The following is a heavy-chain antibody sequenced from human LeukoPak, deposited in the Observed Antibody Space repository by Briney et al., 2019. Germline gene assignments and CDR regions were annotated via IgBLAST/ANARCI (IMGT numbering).Heavy chain of an antibody. CDR3: ARDRALYDSSGYYPDY. V-gene: IGHV1-18*01. CDR2: ISAYNGNT. D-gene: IGHD3-22*01. J-gene: IGHJ4*02. CDR1: GYTSTSYG. Sequence: ASVKVSCKASGYTSTSYGISWVRQAAGQGREWMGWISAYNGNTNYAQKLQGRVTMTTDTSTSTAYMELRSLRSDDTAVYYCARDRALYDSSGYYPDYWGQGTLVTVSS.